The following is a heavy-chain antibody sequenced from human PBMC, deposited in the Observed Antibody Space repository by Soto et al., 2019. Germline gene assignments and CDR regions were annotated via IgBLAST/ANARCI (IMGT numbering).Heavy chain of an antibody. CDR1: GGSFSGYH. CDR3: ARAGPDY. J-gene: IGHJ4*02. V-gene: IGHV4-34*01. CDR2: ITHSGST. Sequence: QVQLQQWGAGLLKPSETLSLTCAVHGGSFSGYHWNWVRQPPGKGLEWIGEITHSGSTIYNPALKRRVTPSGDTSKNPFSLKLTSVAGADAAVYYCARAGPDYWGQGTLVTVSS.